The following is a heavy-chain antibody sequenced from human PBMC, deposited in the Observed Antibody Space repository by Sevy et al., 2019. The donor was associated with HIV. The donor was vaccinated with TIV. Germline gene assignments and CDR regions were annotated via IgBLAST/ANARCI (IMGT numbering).Heavy chain of an antibody. Sequence: AGSLRLSCAASGFTFSSYWMSWVLQAPGKELEWVANIEQDGSEKYYVDSVKGRFTISRDNAKNSLYLQMNSLRAEDSAAYYCASDTYYYDISGYYGDAFDIWGQGTMVTVSS. J-gene: IGHJ3*02. CDR2: IEQDGSEK. CDR1: GFTFSSYW. CDR3: ASDTYYYDISGYYGDAFDI. D-gene: IGHD3-22*01. V-gene: IGHV3-7*01.